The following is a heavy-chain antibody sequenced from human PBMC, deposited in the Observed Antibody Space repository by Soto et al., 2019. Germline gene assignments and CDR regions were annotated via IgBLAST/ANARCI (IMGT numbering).Heavy chain of an antibody. CDR2: INSNNGDR. CDR1: GYTFTAYC. J-gene: IGHJ3*02. Sequence: GASVKVSCKASGYTFTAYCMHWVRQAPGEGLEWMGWINSNNGDRNYEQKFQGWVTMTRDTSTSTVYMELSRLSFDDTAVYYCAREALHNPSKAFAIWGQGTMVTVSS. CDR3: AREALHNPSKAFAI. D-gene: IGHD1-20*01. V-gene: IGHV1-2*04.